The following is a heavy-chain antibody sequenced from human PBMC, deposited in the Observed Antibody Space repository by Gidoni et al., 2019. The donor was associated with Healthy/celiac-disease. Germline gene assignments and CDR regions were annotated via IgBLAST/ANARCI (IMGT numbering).Heavy chain of an antibody. CDR3: AKDFFTFGGYCSSTSCYDLRPIDY. CDR2: ISDDGSNK. CDR1: GLTFSSYG. Sequence: QVQLVESGGGVVQPGRSLRLSCAASGLTFSSYGMHWVRQAPGKGLEWVAVISDDGSNKYYADSVKGRFTISRDNSKNTLYLQMNSLRAEDTAVYYCAKDFFTFGGYCSSTSCYDLRPIDYWGQGTLVTVSS. D-gene: IGHD2-2*01. V-gene: IGHV3-30*18. J-gene: IGHJ4*02.